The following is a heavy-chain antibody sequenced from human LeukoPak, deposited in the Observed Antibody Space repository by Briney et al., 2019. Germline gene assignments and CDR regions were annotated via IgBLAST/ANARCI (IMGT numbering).Heavy chain of an antibody. J-gene: IGHJ4*02. Sequence: PGGSLRLSCAASGFTFDDYAMHWVRQAPGKGLEWVSGTSWNSGSIGYADSVKGRFTISRDNAKNSLYLQMNSLRAEDTALYYCAKGQAAGTWGQGTLVTVSS. CDR2: TSWNSGSI. D-gene: IGHD6-13*01. CDR1: GFTFDDYA. V-gene: IGHV3-9*01. CDR3: AKGQAAGT.